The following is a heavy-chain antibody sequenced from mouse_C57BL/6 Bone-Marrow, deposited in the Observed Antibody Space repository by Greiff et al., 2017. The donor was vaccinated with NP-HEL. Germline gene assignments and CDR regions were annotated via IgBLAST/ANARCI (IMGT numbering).Heavy chain of an antibody. CDR1: GYTFTSYW. J-gene: IGHJ4*01. CDR2: IDPSDSYT. D-gene: IGHD1-1*01. Sequence: VQLQQPGAELVRPGTSVKLSCKASGYTFTSYWMHWVKQRPGQGLEWIGVIDPSDSYTNYNQKFKGKATLTVDTSSSTAYMQLSSLTSEDSAVYYCATFYYGSSYDAMDYWGQGTSVTVSS. CDR3: ATFYYGSSYDAMDY. V-gene: IGHV1-59*01.